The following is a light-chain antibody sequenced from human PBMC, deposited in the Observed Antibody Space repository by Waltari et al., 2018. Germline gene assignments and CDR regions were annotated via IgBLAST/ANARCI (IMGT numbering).Light chain of an antibody. CDR3: MQAAHWPKT. J-gene: IGKJ1*01. Sequence: DVSMTQSPLSLSVTLGQTASTSCRSNQSLVHRDGNTYLNWFHQRPGQSPRHLIYKISNRDYGVPDRFSGSGSGTDFTLKITRVEAEDVGVYYCMQAAHWPKTFGQGTKVEIK. CDR1: QSLVHRDGNTY. CDR2: KIS. V-gene: IGKV2-30*02.